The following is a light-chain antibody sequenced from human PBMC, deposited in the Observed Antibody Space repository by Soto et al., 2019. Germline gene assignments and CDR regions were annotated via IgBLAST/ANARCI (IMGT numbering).Light chain of an antibody. J-gene: IGLJ1*01. V-gene: IGLV2-11*01. CDR2: DVN. CDR3: CSYAGSYTYV. Sequence: QSVLTQPHSVSGSPGQSVTISCTGTSSDVGGYNRLSWYQQHPGKAPKLMLYDVNKRPSGVPDRFSGSKSGNTASLTISGLQAEDEADYYCCSYAGSYTYVFGTGTKVTVL. CDR1: SSDVGGYNR.